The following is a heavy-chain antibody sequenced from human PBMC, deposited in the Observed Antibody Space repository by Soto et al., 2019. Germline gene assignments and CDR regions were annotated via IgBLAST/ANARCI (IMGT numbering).Heavy chain of an antibody. J-gene: IGHJ4*02. CDR1: GGSISSYY. V-gene: IGHV4-4*07. CDR2: IYTSGST. D-gene: IGHD5-12*01. Sequence: PSETLSLTCTVPGGSISSYYWSWIRQPAGKGLEWIGRIYTSGSTNYNPSLKSRVTMSVDTSKNQFSLKLSSVTAADTAVYYCARDGVWMGATITSWFVVWGQGTLVTVSS. CDR3: ARDGVWMGATITSWFVV.